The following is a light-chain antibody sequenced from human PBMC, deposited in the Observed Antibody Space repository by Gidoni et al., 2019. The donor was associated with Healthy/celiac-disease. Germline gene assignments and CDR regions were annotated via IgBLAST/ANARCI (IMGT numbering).Light chain of an antibody. J-gene: IGLJ3*02. CDR3: QSYDSRV. CDR1: SSNIGAGYD. V-gene: IGLV1-40*01. Sequence: QSVLTRPPSVSGAPGQRVTISCTGSSSNIGAGYDVPWYQQLPGTAPKLLIYGNSNRPSGGPDRFSGSKSGTSASLAITGLQAEDEADYYCQSYDSRVFGGGTKLTVL. CDR2: GNS.